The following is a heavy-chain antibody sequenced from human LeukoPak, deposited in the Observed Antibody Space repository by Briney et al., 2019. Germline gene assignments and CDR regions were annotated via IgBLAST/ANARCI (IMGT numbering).Heavy chain of an antibody. CDR2: INPSGGST. V-gene: IGHV1-46*01. CDR3: ARDFERPDY. J-gene: IGHJ4*02. Sequence: WASVKVSCKASGYTFTSYYMHWVRQAPGQGLEWMGIINPSGGSTSYAQKFQGRVTMTRDTSISTAYMELRRLRSDDTAVYYCARDFERPDYWGQGTLVTVSS. CDR1: GYTFTSYY.